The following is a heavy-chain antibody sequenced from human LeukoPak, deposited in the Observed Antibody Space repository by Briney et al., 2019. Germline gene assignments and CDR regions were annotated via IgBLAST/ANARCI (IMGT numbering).Heavy chain of an antibody. CDR3: ATPRGRITMVRGVIGYFDY. CDR1: GGSISSYY. D-gene: IGHD3-10*01. CDR2: IYTSGNT. Sequence: SETLSLTCAVSGGSISSYYWSWIRQPAGKGLEWIGRIYTSGNTNYNPSLKSRVTMSLDTSKNQFSLKLSSVTAADTAVYYCATPRGRITMVRGVIGYFDYWGQGTLVTVSS. V-gene: IGHV4-4*07. J-gene: IGHJ4*02.